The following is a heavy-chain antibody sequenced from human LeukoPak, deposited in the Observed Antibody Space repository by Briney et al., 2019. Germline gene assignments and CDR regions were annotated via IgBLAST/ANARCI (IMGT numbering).Heavy chain of an antibody. CDR2: ISSSSSYI. CDR3: ARDRIVGATDY. D-gene: IGHD1-26*01. Sequence: GGSLRLSCAASGFTFSSYSMNWVRQAPGKGLEWVSSISSSSSYIYYADSVKGRFTISRDNAKNSLYLQMNGLRAEDTAVYYCARDRIVGATDYWGQGTLVTVSS. V-gene: IGHV3-21*01. CDR1: GFTFSSYS. J-gene: IGHJ4*02.